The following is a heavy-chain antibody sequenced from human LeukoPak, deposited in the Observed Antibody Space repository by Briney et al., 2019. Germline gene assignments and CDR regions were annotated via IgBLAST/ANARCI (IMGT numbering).Heavy chain of an antibody. CDR3: AKPQRKDYYDSSGYYSWFDP. D-gene: IGHD3-22*01. V-gene: IGHV3-30*18. J-gene: IGHJ5*02. Sequence: GGSLRLSCAASGFTFSSYGMHWVRLVPGKGLEWVAFISYDGSNQYYVDSVKGRFTISRDNSKNTLYLQMNSLRAEDTAVYYCAKPQRKDYYDSSGYYSWFDPWGQGTLVTVSS. CDR2: ISYDGSNQ. CDR1: GFTFSSYG.